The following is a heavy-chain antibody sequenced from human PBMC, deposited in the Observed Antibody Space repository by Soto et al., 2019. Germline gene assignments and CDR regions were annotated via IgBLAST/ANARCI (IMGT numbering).Heavy chain of an antibody. CDR3: TKNSAYALDY. Sequence: QVQLQESGPGLVKPSGTLSLSCAVSGGSVSNNNWWSWVRKSPGNGLEWIGEIHHSGGTSYNPSLESRVTLSVDKSKNELSLRLNYVTAADTAVYYCTKNSAYALDYWGLGILVTVSS. D-gene: IGHD5-12*01. CDR2: IHHSGGT. J-gene: IGHJ4*02. V-gene: IGHV4-4*02. CDR1: GGSVSNNNW.